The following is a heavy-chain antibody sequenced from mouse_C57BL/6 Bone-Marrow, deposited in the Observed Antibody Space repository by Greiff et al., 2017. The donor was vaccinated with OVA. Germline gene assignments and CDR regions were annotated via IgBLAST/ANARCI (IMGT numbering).Heavy chain of an antibody. CDR1: GFTFSDYY. D-gene: IGHD1-1*01. CDR3: AITTVVAPYAMDY. V-gene: IGHV5-16*01. CDR2: INYDGSST. Sequence: EVKLVESEGGLVQPGSSMKLSCTASGFTFSDYYMAWVRQVPEKGLEWVANINYDGSSTYYLDSLKSRFIISRDNAKNILYLQMSSLKSEDTATYYCAITTVVAPYAMDYWGQGTSVTVSS. J-gene: IGHJ4*01.